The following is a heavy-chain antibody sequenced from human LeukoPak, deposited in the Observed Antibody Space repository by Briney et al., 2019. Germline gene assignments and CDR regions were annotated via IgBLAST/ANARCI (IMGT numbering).Heavy chain of an antibody. D-gene: IGHD6-19*01. J-gene: IGHJ4*02. CDR3: AKDHKSGCYDY. Sequence: GGSLRLSCAASEFSFSTYWMTLVRQAPGKWLEWVANIKEDGSEKNHLDSVKGRFTISRDNAKNSLYLHMNSLRAEDTAVYYCAKDHKSGCYDYWGPGTLVTVSS. V-gene: IGHV3-7*01. CDR2: IKEDGSEK. CDR1: EFSFSTYW.